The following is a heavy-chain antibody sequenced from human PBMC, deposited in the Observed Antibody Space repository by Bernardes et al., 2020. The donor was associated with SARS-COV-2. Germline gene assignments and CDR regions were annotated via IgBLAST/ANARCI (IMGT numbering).Heavy chain of an antibody. J-gene: IGHJ4*02. CDR2: IYGGST. V-gene: IGHV4-59*08. CDR3: ARQTVLFWFGESSGPSNFDY. Sequence: TLSLTCTVSGGSISSYYWSWIRQPPGKGLEWIGNIYGGSTNYNPALKSRVTISEDTSKNQFSLNVNSVTAADTAVYYCARQTVLFWFGESSGPSNFDYWGQGALVTVSS. D-gene: IGHD3-10*01. CDR1: GGSISSYY.